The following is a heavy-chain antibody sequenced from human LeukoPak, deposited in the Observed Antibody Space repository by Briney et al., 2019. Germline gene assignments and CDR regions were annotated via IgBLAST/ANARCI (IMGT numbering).Heavy chain of an antibody. CDR2: INHSGST. V-gene: IGHV4-34*01. CDR3: ARAITMVRGVFDY. J-gene: IGHJ4*02. D-gene: IGHD3-10*01. CDR1: GGSFSGYY. Sequence: SETLSLTCAVYGGSFSGYYWSWIRQPLGKGLEWIGEINHSGSTNYNPSLKSRVTISVDTSKNQFSLKLSSVTAADTAVYYCARAITMVRGVFDYWGQGTLVTVSS.